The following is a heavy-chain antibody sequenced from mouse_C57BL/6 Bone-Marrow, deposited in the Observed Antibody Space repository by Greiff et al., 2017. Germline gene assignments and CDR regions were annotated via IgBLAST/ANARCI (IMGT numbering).Heavy chain of an antibody. CDR1: GYTFTSYW. CDR3: ARGDTTAVWYFDV. V-gene: IGHV1-69*01. J-gene: IGHJ1*03. D-gene: IGHD1-2*01. Sequence: QVQLQQPGAELVMPGASVKLSCKASGYTFTSYWMHWVKQRPGQGLEWIGEIDPSDSYTNYNQKFKGKSTLTVDKSSSTAYMQLSSLTSADSAVYYCARGDTTAVWYFDVWGTGTTVTVSS. CDR2: IDPSDSYT.